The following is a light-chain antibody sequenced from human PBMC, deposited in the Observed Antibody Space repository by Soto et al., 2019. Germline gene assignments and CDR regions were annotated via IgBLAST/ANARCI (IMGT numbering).Light chain of an antibody. J-gene: IGLJ2*01. Sequence: QSALTQPPAASGSPGQSVTISCTGTSNDVGGYHYVSWYQQYPGKVPKLIISEVTKRPSGVPDRFSGSKSGNTASLTVSGLQAEDEAEYYCNSYVGGKNPHVVFGGGTQLTVL. CDR1: SNDVGGYHY. CDR3: NSYVGGKNPHVV. CDR2: EVT. V-gene: IGLV2-8*01.